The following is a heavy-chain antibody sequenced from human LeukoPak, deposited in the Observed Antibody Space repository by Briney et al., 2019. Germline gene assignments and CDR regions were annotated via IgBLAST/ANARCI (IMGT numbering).Heavy chain of an antibody. CDR3: ARSPRGATSRYYYYYYMDV. D-gene: IGHD5-24*01. Sequence: PSETLSLTCTVYGGSISSGSYYWSWIRRPAGKGLEWIGRIYTSGSTNYNPSLESRVTISVDTSKNQFSLKLSSVTAADTAVYYCARSPRGATSRYYYYYYMDVWGKGTTVTVSS. V-gene: IGHV4-61*02. J-gene: IGHJ6*03. CDR2: IYTSGST. CDR1: GGSISSGSYY.